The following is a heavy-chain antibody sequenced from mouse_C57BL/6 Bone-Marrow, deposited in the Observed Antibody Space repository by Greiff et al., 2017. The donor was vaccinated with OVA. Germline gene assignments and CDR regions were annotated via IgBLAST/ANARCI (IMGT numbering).Heavy chain of an antibody. CDR2: IWGVGST. J-gene: IGHJ3*01. D-gene: IGHD1-1*01. CDR1: GFSLTSYG. V-gene: IGHV2-6*01. Sequence: QVQLKESGPGLVAPSQSLSITCTVSGFSLTSYGVDWVRQSPGKGLEWLGVIWGVGSTNYNSALNSRLSISKDNSKSQVFLKMNSLQTYDTAMYYCASEDYGSSPFAYWGQGTLVTVAA. CDR3: ASEDYGSSPFAY.